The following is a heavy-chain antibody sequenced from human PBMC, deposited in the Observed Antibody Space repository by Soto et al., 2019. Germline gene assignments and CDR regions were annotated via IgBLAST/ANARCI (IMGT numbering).Heavy chain of an antibody. CDR1: GDSIIISNW. CDR3: ARGNGGGYRGESLDS. D-gene: IGHD5-12*01. V-gene: IGHV4-4*02. CDR2: IFHSGST. J-gene: IGHJ4*02. Sequence: QVQLQESGPGLVKPSGTLSLTCAVSGDSIIISNWWTWVRQPPGKGLEWIGEIFHSGSTNYNPSLKSRVIISVDKSKNQFSLQLTSVTAADTALYYCARGNGGGYRGESLDSWGQGTLVTVSS.